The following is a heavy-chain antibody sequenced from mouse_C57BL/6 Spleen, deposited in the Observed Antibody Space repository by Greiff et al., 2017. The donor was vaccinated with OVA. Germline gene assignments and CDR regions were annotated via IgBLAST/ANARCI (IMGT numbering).Heavy chain of an antibody. CDR2: IYPGSGNT. Sequence: QVQLQQSGPELVKPGASVKISCKASGYSFTSYYIHWVKQRPGQGLEWIGWIYPGSGNTKYNEKFKGKATLTADTSSSTAYMQLSSLTSEDSAVYYCARGGITTVEYWYFDVWGTGTTVTVSS. D-gene: IGHD1-1*01. J-gene: IGHJ1*03. V-gene: IGHV1-66*01. CDR1: GYSFTSYY. CDR3: ARGGITTVEYWYFDV.